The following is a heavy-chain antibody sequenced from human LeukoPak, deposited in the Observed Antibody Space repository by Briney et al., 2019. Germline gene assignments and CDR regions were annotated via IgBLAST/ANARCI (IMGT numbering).Heavy chain of an antibody. J-gene: IGHJ6*03. Sequence: GGSLRLSCAASGFTFSNAWMSWVRQAPGKGLEWVGRIKSKTDGGTTDYAAPVKGRFTISRDDSKNTLYLQMNSLKTEDTAVYYCTTDSSGYPSYYYYYYMDVWGKGTTVTVSS. CDR3: TTDSSGYPSYYYYYYMDV. V-gene: IGHV3-15*01. D-gene: IGHD3-22*01. CDR2: IKSKTDGGTT. CDR1: GFTFSNAW.